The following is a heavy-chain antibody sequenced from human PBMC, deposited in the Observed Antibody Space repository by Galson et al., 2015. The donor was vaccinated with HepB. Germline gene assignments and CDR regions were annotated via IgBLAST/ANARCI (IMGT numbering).Heavy chain of an antibody. CDR2: IYTSGST. D-gene: IGHD3-10*01. V-gene: IGHV4-61*02. Sequence: TLSLTCTVSGGSISSGSYYWSWIRQPAGKGLEWIGRIYTSGSTNYNPSLKSRVTISVDTSKNQFSLKLSSVTAADTAVYYCARSLYNYYGSGSYREFDYWGQGTLVTVSS. J-gene: IGHJ4*02. CDR1: GGSISSGSYY. CDR3: ARSLYNYYGSGSYREFDY.